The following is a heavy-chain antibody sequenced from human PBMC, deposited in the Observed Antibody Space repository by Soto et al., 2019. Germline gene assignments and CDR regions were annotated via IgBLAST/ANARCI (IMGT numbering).Heavy chain of an antibody. V-gene: IGHV4-4*02. CDR3: ARSPTSSWYGGGAFDI. D-gene: IGHD6-13*01. CDR2: ISHSGRT. Sequence: QVQLQESGPGLVKPSGTLSLTCAVSGGSISSSNWWSWVRQPPGKGLEWIGEISHSGRTNSNPSLKSRVTISLDKSNNPFSLRLSSVTAADTGVYYCARSPTSSWYGGGAFDIWGQGTMVTVSS. CDR1: GGSISSSNW. J-gene: IGHJ3*02.